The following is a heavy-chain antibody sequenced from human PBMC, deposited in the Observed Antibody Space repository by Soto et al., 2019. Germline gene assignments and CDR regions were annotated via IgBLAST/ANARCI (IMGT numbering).Heavy chain of an antibody. D-gene: IGHD3-10*01. CDR2: ISSSSSYI. Sequence: GGSLRLSCAASGFTFSSYSMNWVRQAPGKGLEWVSSISSSSSYIYYADSVKGRFTISRDNAKNSLYLQMNSLRAEDTAVYYCASLPPFGAREEFYYGMDVWGQGTTVTVSS. V-gene: IGHV3-21*01. J-gene: IGHJ6*02. CDR3: ASLPPFGAREEFYYGMDV. CDR1: GFTFSSYS.